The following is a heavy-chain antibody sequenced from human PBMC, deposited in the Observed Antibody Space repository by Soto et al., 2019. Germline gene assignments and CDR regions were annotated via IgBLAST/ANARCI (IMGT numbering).Heavy chain of an antibody. V-gene: IGHV3-30*03. CDR1: GFTFGSYA. D-gene: IGHD6-6*01. CDR2: ISIRGGDE. Sequence: PGGSLRLSCTASGFTFGSYAMHWARQAPGKGLEWVTVISIRGGDEYYAESVRGRFTISRDDSKNTLYLQMDSLRVEDTAVYYCARGTIVARPHLEYWGQGTLVPVSS. J-gene: IGHJ4*02. CDR3: ARGTIVARPHLEY.